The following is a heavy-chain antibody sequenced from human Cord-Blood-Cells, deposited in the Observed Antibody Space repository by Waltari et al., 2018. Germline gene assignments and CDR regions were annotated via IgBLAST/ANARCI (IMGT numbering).Heavy chain of an antibody. Sequence: QVQLVQSGAEVTQPGASVKVSCKVSGYTLTELAMPWVRQAPGKGLEWMGGFDPEDGETIYAQKFQGRVTMTEDTSTDTAYMELSSLRSEDTAVYYCATGSTVGLVATIDYWGQGTLVTVSS. CDR2: FDPEDGET. J-gene: IGHJ4*02. V-gene: IGHV1-24*01. CDR3: ATGSTVGLVATIDY. CDR1: GYTLTELA. D-gene: IGHD5-12*01.